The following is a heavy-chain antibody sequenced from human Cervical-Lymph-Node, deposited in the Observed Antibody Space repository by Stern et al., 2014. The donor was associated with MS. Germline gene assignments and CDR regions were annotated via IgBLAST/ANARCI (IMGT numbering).Heavy chain of an antibody. Sequence: MQLVESGADVKKPGSSVKVSCKASGGTFSSSYAFSWLRQAPGQGLEWMGRVIPILNLPIYAQKFQIRLNITADKYTSTVFMELTSLTSEDTAVYFCARGIVANRPAATHHNLFDPWGLGTLVTVSS. D-gene: IGHD2-15*01. CDR1: GGTFSSSYA. V-gene: IGHV1-69*09. CDR2: VIPILNLP. CDR3: ARGIVANRPAATHHNLFDP. J-gene: IGHJ5*02.